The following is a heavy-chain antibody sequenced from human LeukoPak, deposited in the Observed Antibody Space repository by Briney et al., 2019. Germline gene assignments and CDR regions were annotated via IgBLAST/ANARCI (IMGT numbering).Heavy chain of an antibody. CDR1: GGTFSSYA. J-gene: IGHJ4*02. CDR2: IIPILGIA. D-gene: IGHD6-13*01. CDR3: AREGRAAAGIGGFGY. V-gene: IGHV1-69*04. Sequence: SVKVSCKASGGTFSSYAISWVRQAPGQGLEWMRRIIPILGIANYAQKFRGRVTITADKSTSTAYMELSSLRSEDTAVYYCAREGRAAAGIGGFGYWGQGTLVTVSS.